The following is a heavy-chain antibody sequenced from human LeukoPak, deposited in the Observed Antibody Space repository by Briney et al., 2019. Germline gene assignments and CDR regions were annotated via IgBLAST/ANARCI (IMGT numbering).Heavy chain of an antibody. V-gene: IGHV4-59*08. CDR1: GGSISGYY. J-gene: IGHJ4*02. CDR2: INYSGST. Sequence: SETLSLTCTVSGGSISGYYWSWLRQPPGKGLEWIGYINYSGSTDYNPSLKSRVTISVDTSKNQFSLKLSSVTAADTAVFYCARTISGWYYFDYWGQGTLVTVSS. CDR3: ARTISGWYYFDY. D-gene: IGHD6-13*01.